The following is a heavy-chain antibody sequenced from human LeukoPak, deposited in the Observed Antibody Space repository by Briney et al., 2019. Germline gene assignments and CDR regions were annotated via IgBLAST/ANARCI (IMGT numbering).Heavy chain of an antibody. CDR1: GGSFSGYY. CDR2: INHSGST. J-gene: IGHJ5*02. Sequence: SETLSLTCAVYGGSFSGYYWSWIRQPPGKGLEWIGEINHSGSTNYNPSLKSRVTISVDTSKNQFSLKLSSVTAADTAVYYCATTLKTYYYDSSGYYYGARGFDPWSQGTLVTVSS. CDR3: ATTLKTYYYDSSGYYYGARGFDP. D-gene: IGHD3-22*01. V-gene: IGHV4-34*01.